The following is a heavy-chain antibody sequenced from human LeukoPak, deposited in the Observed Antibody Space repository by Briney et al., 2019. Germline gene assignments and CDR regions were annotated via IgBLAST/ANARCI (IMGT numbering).Heavy chain of an antibody. CDR3: ARSPLTVTTALTFDY. D-gene: IGHD4-17*01. V-gene: IGHV1-18*01. CDR2: ISAYNGNT. J-gene: IGHJ4*02. CDR1: GYTFTSYG. Sequence: ASVKVSCKASGYTFTSYGISWVRQAPGQGLEWMGWISAYNGNTNYAQKLQGRVTMTTDTSTSTAYMGLRSLRSDDTAVYYCARSPLTVTTALTFDYWGQGTLVTVSS.